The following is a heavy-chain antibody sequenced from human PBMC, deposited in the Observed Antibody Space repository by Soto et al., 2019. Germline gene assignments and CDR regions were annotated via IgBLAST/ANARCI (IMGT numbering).Heavy chain of an antibody. CDR1: GYTFTSYT. D-gene: IGHD1-26*01. Sequence: QVQLVQSGAEVKEPGASVKVSCKASGYTFTSYTISWVRQAPGQGLEWMGRISPYNGNTNYAQKLQGRVTMTTDTSTSIAHMELRSLRSDDTAVYYCARVVGALGHWFDPWGQGTLVTVSS. J-gene: IGHJ5*02. CDR3: ARVVGALGHWFDP. V-gene: IGHV1-18*01. CDR2: ISPYNGNT.